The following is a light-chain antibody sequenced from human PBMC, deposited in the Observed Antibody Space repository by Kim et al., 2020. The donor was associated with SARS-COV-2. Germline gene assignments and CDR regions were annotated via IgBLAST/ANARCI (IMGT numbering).Light chain of an antibody. CDR2: AKT. CDR1: SLRIFY. Sequence: VALGQTVRIKCQGASLRIFYASWYQQKQGQAPRLVIYAKTNRPAGIPDRFSGSSSGNTASLTITGAQAEDEADYYCNSRDSTGNHSFGGGTQLTVL. V-gene: IGLV3-19*01. J-gene: IGLJ2*01. CDR3: NSRDSTGNHS.